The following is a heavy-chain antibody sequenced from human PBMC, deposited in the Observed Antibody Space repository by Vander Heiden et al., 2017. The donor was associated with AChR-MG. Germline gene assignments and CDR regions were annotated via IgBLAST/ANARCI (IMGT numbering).Heavy chain of an antibody. J-gene: IGHJ6*02. D-gene: IGHD6-19*01. CDR1: GGTFSSYT. Sequence: QVQLVQSGAEVMKPGSSVKVSCKASGGTFSSYTIGRVRQAPGQGLEGMGRIIPILGIANYAQKFQGRVTITADKSTSTAYMELSSLRSEDTAVYYCARVDSSGDYYYYYGMDVWGQGTTVTISS. CDR2: IIPILGIA. CDR3: ARVDSSGDYYYYYGMDV. V-gene: IGHV1-69*02.